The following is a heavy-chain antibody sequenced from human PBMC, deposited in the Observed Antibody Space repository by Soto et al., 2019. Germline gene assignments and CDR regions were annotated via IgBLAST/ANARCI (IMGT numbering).Heavy chain of an antibody. CDR1: GYTLTELS. CDR2: FDPEDGET. CDR3: ASIPHSAGYDSGY. Sequence: GASVKVSCKVSGYTLTELSMHWVRQAPGKGLEWMGGFDPEDGETIYAQKFQGRVTITADKSTSTAYMELSSLRSEDTAVYYCASIPHSAGYDSGYWGQGTLVTVSS. V-gene: IGHV1-24*01. J-gene: IGHJ4*02. D-gene: IGHD5-12*01.